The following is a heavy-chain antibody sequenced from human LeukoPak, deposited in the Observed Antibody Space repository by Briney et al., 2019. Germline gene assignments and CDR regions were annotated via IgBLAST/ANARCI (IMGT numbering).Heavy chain of an antibody. V-gene: IGHV4-39*07. J-gene: IGHJ4*02. Sequence: RSSETLSLTCTVSGGSISSSSYYWGWIRQPPGKGLEWIGSIYYSGSTYYNPSLKSRVTISVDTSKNQFSLKLSSVTAADTAVYYCVRDDYYDSSGYPTFDYWGQGTLVTVSS. CDR1: GGSISSSSYY. CDR3: VRDDYYDSSGYPTFDY. D-gene: IGHD3-22*01. CDR2: IYYSGST.